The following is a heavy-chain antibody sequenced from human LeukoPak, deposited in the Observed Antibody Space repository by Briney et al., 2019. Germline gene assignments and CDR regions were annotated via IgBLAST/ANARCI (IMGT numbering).Heavy chain of an antibody. V-gene: IGHV4-34*01. CDR2: INHSGST. J-gene: IGHJ4*02. Sequence: SETLSLTCAVYGGSFSGYYWSWIRQPPGKGLEWIGEINHSGSTSYNPSLKSRVTISVDTSKNQFSLKLSSVTAADTAVYYCARVGLMGRFDYWGQGTLVTVSS. D-gene: IGHD3-10*01. CDR3: ARVGLMGRFDY. CDR1: GGSFSGYY.